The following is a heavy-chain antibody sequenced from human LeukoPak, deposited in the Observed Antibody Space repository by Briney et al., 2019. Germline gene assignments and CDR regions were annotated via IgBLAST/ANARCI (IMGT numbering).Heavy chain of an antibody. CDR3: ARVKNDYGDYYFDY. V-gene: IGHV5-51*01. CDR2: IYPGDSDT. CDR1: GYSFTSYW. D-gene: IGHD4-17*01. Sequence: GESLKISCKGSGYSFTSYWIGWVRQMPGKGLEWMGIIYPGDSDTRYSPSFQGQVTISADKSISTAYLRWSSLKDSDTAMYYCARVKNDYGDYYFDYWGQGTLVTVSS. J-gene: IGHJ4*02.